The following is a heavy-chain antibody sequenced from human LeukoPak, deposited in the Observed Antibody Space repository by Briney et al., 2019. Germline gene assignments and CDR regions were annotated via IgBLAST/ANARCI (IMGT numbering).Heavy chain of an antibody. D-gene: IGHD2-15*01. CDR2: IKQDGSEK. V-gene: IGHV3-7*04. J-gene: IGHJ3*02. Sequence: GGSLRLSCAASGFTFSNAWMSWVRQAPGKGLEWVANIKQDGSEKYYVDSVKGRFTISRDNAQNSLYLQMNSLRAEDTAVYYCARVRGGYCSGGSCYSAFDIWGQGTMVTVSS. CDR3: ARVRGGYCSGGSCYSAFDI. CDR1: GFTFSNAW.